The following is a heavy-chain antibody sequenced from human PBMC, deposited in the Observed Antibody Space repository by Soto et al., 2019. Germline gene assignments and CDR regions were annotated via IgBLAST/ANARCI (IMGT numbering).Heavy chain of an antibody. D-gene: IGHD3-16*01. CDR2: ISAFNGNT. V-gene: IGHV1-18*01. CDR3: ARSYYLADAFDV. J-gene: IGHJ3*01. Sequence: KTGAASVKVSCKASGFRFSDYGFNWLRQAPGQGPEWMGWISAFNGNTETAQGLQDRVTITTDSSTTTAHMDLTNLTTDDTAIYYCARSYYLADAFDVWGQGTMVAVSS. CDR1: GFRFSDYG.